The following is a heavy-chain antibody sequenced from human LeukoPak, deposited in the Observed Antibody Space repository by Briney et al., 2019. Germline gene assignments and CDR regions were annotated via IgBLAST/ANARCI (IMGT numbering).Heavy chain of an antibody. CDR3: ARATITMALGTPGDAFDI. CDR2: IHHSGST. V-gene: IGHV4-30-4*08. Sequence: ASQTLSLTCTVSGGSISSNDHYWSWIRQPPGKGLEWIGYIHHSGSTYYNPSLKSRVTISVETSKKQFSLKLRSVSAADTAVYYCARATITMALGTPGDAFDISGQGTMATVSS. J-gene: IGHJ3*02. CDR1: GGSISSNDHY. D-gene: IGHD3-10*01.